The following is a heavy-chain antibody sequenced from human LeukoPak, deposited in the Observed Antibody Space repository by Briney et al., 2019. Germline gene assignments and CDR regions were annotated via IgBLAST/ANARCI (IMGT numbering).Heavy chain of an antibody. CDR1: GGTFSSYA. V-gene: IGHV1-69*13. CDR2: IIPIFGTA. J-gene: IGHJ4*02. Sequence: SVKVSCKASGGTFSSYAIRWVRQAPGQGLEWMGGIIPIFGTANYAQKFQGRVTITADESTSTAYMELSSLRSEDTAVYYCAREATLEYSSSSGRSPVDYWGQGTLVTVSS. D-gene: IGHD6-6*01. CDR3: AREATLEYSSSSGRSPVDY.